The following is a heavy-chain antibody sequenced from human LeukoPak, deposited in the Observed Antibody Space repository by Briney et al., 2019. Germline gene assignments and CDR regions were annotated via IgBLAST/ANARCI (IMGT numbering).Heavy chain of an antibody. Sequence: ASVNVSCKASGYTFTSYAMHWVRQAPGQRLEWMGWINAGNGNTKYSQKFQGRVTITRDTSASTAYMELSSLRSEDTAVYYCATLLGSNYYDSSGYPDYWGQGTLVTVSS. CDR2: INAGNGNT. J-gene: IGHJ4*02. CDR3: ATLLGSNYYDSSGYPDY. V-gene: IGHV1-3*01. CDR1: GYTFTSYA. D-gene: IGHD3-22*01.